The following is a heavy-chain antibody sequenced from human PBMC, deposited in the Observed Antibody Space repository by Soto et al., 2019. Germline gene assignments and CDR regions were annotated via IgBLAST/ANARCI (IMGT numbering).Heavy chain of an antibody. CDR2: ILPTFGTA. J-gene: IGHJ3*02. CDR3: ALPLAYCGGDCYSEAFDI. V-gene: IGHV1-69*06. Sequence: QVQLVQSGAEVKKPGSSVKVSCKASGGTFSSYAISWVRQAPGQGLEWMGGILPTFGTANYAQKFQGSVTITEDKSTSTAYMGLSSQRSEDTAVYYCALPLAYCGGDCYSEAFDIWGQGTMVTVSS. D-gene: IGHD2-21*02. CDR1: GGTFSSYA.